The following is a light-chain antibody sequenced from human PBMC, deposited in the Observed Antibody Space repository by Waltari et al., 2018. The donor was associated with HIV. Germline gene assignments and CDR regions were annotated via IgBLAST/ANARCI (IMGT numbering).Light chain of an antibody. J-gene: IGLJ2*01. CDR3: QSYDSSLSGVV. CDR1: TSNIGAGFN. Sequence: QSVLTQPPSVSGAPGQRVTISCTGSTSNIGAGFNVYWYQQLPGTAPKLLIYCNSNRPSGVPDRFSGSKSGTSASLAITGLQAEDEADYYCQSYDSSLSGVVFGGGTKLTFL. CDR2: CNS. V-gene: IGLV1-40*01.